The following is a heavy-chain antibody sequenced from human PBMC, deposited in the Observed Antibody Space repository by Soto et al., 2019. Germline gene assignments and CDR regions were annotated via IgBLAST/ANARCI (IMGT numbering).Heavy chain of an antibody. V-gene: IGHV1-69*12. CDR3: ITMVPPRDF. J-gene: IGHJ4*02. CDR2: IIPMFGIE. Sequence: QVQLVQSGAEVKKPGSSVKVSCKASGGTFSSNAISWVRQAPGQGPEWMGGIIPMFGIENYAPKFQGRLTITADEFTSTAHMELTSLRSEDTAIYYCITMVPPRDFWGQGTLVTVSS. D-gene: IGHD3-10*01. CDR1: GGTFSSNA.